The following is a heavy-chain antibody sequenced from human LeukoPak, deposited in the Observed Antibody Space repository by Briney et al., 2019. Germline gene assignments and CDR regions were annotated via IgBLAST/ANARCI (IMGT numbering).Heavy chain of an antibody. CDR3: ARDEFERDTAMVNYYYYYMDV. Sequence: GGSLRLSCAASGFTFSSYSMNWVRQAPGKGLEWVSYISSSSSTIYYADSVKGRFTISRDNAKNSLYLQMNSLRAEDTAVYYCARDEFERDTAMVNYYYYYMDVWGKGTTVTVSS. D-gene: IGHD5-18*01. CDR2: ISSSSSTI. V-gene: IGHV3-48*01. J-gene: IGHJ6*03. CDR1: GFTFSSYS.